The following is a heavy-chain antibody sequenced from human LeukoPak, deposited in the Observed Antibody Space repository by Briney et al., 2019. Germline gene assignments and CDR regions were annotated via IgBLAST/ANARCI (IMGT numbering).Heavy chain of an antibody. CDR3: ARNNYYDSSGSLDY. CDR1: GFTVSSNY. V-gene: IGHV3-53*01. CDR2: IYSGGST. D-gene: IGHD3-22*01. J-gene: IGHJ4*02. Sequence: GGSLRLSCAASGFTVSSNYMSWVRQAPGKGLEWVSVIYSGGSTYYADSEKGRFTISRDNSKNTLCLQMNSLRAEDAAVYYCARNNYYDSSGSLDYWGQGTLVTVSS.